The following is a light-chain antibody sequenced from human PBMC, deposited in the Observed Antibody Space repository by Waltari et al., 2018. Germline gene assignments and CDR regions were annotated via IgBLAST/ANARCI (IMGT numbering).Light chain of an antibody. V-gene: IGLV2-11*01. Sequence: QSALTQPRSVSGSPGQSVTISCTGTSSDVGGYNYVSWYQHHPGKAPKCMIYDVTRRPSGVPDRFSGSKSGNTASLTISGLQAEDEADYYCGSYAGSYSWVFGGRTKVTVL. J-gene: IGLJ3*02. CDR2: DVT. CDR3: GSYAGSYSWV. CDR1: SSDVGGYNY.